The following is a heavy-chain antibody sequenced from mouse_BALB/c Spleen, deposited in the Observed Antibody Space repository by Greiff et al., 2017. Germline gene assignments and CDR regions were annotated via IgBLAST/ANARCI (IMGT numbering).Heavy chain of an antibody. D-gene: IGHD2-14*01. CDR1: GFTFSSYA. CDR3: ARGDRYDGLYYFDY. V-gene: IGHV5-4*02. CDR2: ISDGGSYT. J-gene: IGHJ2*01. Sequence: EVQLVESGGGLVKPGGSLKLSCAASGFTFSSYAMYWVRQTPEKRLEWVATISDGGSYTYYPDSVKGRFTISRDNAKNNLYLQMSSLKSEDTAMYYCARGDRYDGLYYFDYWGQGTTLTVSS.